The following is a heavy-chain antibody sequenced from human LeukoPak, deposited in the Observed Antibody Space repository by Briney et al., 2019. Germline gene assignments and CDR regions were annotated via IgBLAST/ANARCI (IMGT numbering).Heavy chain of an antibody. CDR1: GFTFRRHW. V-gene: IGHV3-74*01. Sequence: GGSLRLSCAASGFTFRRHWMHWVRQAPGKGLVWVSSINGDGSATYYADSVKGRFSISRDNPKNTLYLHMHSLRADDTAVYYCAREEEMATNTDYWGQGTLVTVSS. D-gene: IGHD5-24*01. CDR2: INGDGSAT. CDR3: AREEEMATNTDY. J-gene: IGHJ4*02.